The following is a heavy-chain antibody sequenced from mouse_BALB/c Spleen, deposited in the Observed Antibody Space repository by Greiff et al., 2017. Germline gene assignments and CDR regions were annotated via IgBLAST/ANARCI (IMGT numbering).Heavy chain of an antibody. CDR1: GYTFTSYW. CDR3: ARANYGLMDY. V-gene: IGHV1-7*01. Sequence: QVQLQQSGAELAKPGASVKMSCKASGYTFTSYWMHWVKQRPGQGLEWIGYINPSTGYTEYNQKFKDKATLTADKSSSTAYMQLSSLTSEDSAVYYCARANYGLMDYWGQGTSVTVSS. D-gene: IGHD1-1*02. CDR2: INPSTGYT. J-gene: IGHJ4*01.